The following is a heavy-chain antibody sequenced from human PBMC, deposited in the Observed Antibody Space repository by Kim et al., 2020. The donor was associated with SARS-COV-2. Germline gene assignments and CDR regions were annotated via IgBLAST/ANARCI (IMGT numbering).Heavy chain of an antibody. V-gene: IGHV3-33*01. J-gene: IGHJ4*02. CDR3: ARPSSSHFDF. D-gene: IGHD3-10*01. Sequence: YADSVMGRFTISRDYSENKVYLQMDSLSAGDTAVYYCARPSSSHFDFWGQGTLVSVSS.